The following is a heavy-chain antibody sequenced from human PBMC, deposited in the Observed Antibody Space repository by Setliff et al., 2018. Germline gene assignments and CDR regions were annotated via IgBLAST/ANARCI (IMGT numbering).Heavy chain of an antibody. V-gene: IGHV4-34*01. CDR1: GGSISDYY. D-gene: IGHD3-3*01. CDR3: ARARGDDFWSGYYTNYYYMDV. CDR2: INHSGST. Sequence: PSETLSLTCGGYGGSISDYYWSWIRQPPGKGLEWIGEINHSGSTNYNPSLKSRVSISVDASKNQFSLKLTSVTAADTAVYFCARARGDDFWSGYYTNYYYMDVWGKGTTVTVSS. J-gene: IGHJ6*03.